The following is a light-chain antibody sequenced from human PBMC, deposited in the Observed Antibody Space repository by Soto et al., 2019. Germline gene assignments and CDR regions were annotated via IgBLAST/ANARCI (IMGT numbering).Light chain of an antibody. J-gene: IGKJ4*01. CDR1: QSVGSRY. CDR2: AAS. CDR3: QYYGTSVFI. Sequence: DIVLTQSPGTLSLSPGERLTLSCKASQSVGSRYLAWYQQKPGQAPRLLIYAASTRATGIPDRFSGSGSGTAFTLTITRLENEDIAVYYCQYYGTSVFIFGGGTKVDIK. V-gene: IGKV3-20*01.